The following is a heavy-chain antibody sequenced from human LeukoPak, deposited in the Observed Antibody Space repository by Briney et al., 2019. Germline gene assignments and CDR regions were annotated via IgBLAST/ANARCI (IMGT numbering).Heavy chain of an antibody. CDR3: TSDVVVPAASRDWFDP. D-gene: IGHD2-2*01. Sequence: GRSLRLSCAASGFTFSSYAMHWVRQAPGKGLEWVAVISYDGSNKYYADSVKGRFTISRDNSKNTLYLQMNSLKTEGTAVYYCTSDVVVPAASRDWFDPWGQETLVTVSS. V-gene: IGHV3-30-3*01. CDR1: GFTFSSYA. CDR2: ISYDGSNK. J-gene: IGHJ5*02.